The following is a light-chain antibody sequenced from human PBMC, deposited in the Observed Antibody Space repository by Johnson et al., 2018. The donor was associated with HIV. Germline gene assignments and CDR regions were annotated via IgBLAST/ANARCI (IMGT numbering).Light chain of an antibody. CDR2: ENN. V-gene: IGLV1-51*02. CDR3: GTWASSLSSGPYV. J-gene: IGLJ1*01. Sequence: QSVLTQPPSVSAAPGQKVTISCSGSSSNIGNNYVSWYQQVPGTAPKLLIYENNKRPSEIPDRFSGSKSGTSATLGITGLQTGDEADDYCGTWASSLSSGPYVFGTGTKVTVL. CDR1: SSNIGNNY.